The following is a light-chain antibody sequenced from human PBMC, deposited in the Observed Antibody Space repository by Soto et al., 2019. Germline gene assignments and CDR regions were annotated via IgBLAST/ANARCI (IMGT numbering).Light chain of an antibody. CDR3: QQYGSSSMWT. CDR2: GAS. J-gene: IGKJ1*01. CDR1: QSVSSTY. V-gene: IGKV3-20*01. Sequence: EIVLTQSPGTLSLSPGERATLSCRASQSVSSTYLAWYQHKPGQPPTLLIYGASSRVTGIPDRFSGSGSGTDFTLTISRLEPEDFAVYYCQQYGSSSMWTFGQGTKVEIK.